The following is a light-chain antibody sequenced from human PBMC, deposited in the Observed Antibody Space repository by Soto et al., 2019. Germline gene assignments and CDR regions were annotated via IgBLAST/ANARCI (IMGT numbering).Light chain of an antibody. J-gene: IGLJ1*01. CDR1: SNDVGGYDY. V-gene: IGLV2-11*01. Sequence: LTQPRSVSGSPGQSVTISCTGTSNDVGGYDYVSWYQQHPSKAPKLIIYDVSKRPSGVPDRFSGSKSGNTASLTISGLQAEDEADYYCCSYAGTYSYVFGTGTKVTVL. CDR2: DVS. CDR3: CSYAGTYSYV.